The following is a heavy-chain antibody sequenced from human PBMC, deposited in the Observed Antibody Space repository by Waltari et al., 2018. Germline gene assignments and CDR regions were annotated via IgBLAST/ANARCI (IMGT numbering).Heavy chain of an antibody. Sequence: EVQLVESGGGLVQPGRSLSLSCAASGFTYSHYNLNWVRQAPGKGLEWVSYISTSSSTIYYADSVKGRFTISRDNAKNSLYLQMDSLRAEDTAVYYCASLSWYFDLWGRGTLVTVSS. CDR2: ISTSSSTI. CDR1: GFTYSHYN. V-gene: IGHV3-48*01. J-gene: IGHJ2*01. CDR3: ASLSWYFDL.